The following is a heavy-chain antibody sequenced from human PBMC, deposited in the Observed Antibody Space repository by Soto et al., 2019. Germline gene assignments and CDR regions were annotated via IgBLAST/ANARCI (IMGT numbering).Heavy chain of an antibody. CDR2: ISNDGRDK. Sequence: QVQLVESGGGVVQPGTSLRLSCAASGFTFNNYGMHWARQAPGTGLEWVATISNDGRDKYYADSVKGRLTISRDNSKNTLYLQMNSLRAEDTAVYYCAKDQGIAASHGVDWGQGTLVTVSS. J-gene: IGHJ3*01. V-gene: IGHV3-30*18. CDR3: AKDQGIAASHGVD. D-gene: IGHD6-13*01. CDR1: GFTFNNYG.